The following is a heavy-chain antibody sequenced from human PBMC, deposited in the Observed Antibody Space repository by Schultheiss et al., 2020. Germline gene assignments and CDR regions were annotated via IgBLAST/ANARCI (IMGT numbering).Heavy chain of an antibody. CDR2: IRSKAYGGTT. Sequence: GESLKISCTASGFTFGDYAMSWFRQAPGKGLEWVGFIRSKAYGGTTEYAASVKGRFTISRDDSKSIAYLQMNSLKTEDTAVYYCTRDSNYYRPNPYYMDVWGKGTTVTVSS. CDR3: TRDSNYYRPNPYYMDV. D-gene: IGHD1-26*01. V-gene: IGHV3-49*03. CDR1: GFTFGDYA. J-gene: IGHJ6*03.